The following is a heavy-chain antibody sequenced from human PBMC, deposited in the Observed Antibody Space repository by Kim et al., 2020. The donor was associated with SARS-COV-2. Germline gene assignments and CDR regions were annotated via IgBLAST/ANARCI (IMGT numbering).Heavy chain of an antibody. CDR2: INTNTGNP. V-gene: IGHV7-4-1*02. CDR1: GYTFTADA. Sequence: ASVKVSCKASGYTFTADAMNWVRQAPGQGLEWMGWINTNTGNPAYAQGVTGQFVFSLDTSVSTAYLQITNLKAEDTAVYYCARNKYRGNFPFDYWGQGTL. J-gene: IGHJ4*02. D-gene: IGHD2-21*02. CDR3: ARNKYRGNFPFDY.